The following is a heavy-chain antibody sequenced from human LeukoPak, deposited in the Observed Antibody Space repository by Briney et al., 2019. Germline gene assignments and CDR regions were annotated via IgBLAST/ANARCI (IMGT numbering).Heavy chain of an antibody. J-gene: IGHJ4*02. CDR3: ARGRESLASSGYYYVNPTYYFDS. V-gene: IGHV4-34*01. CDR2: INHSGST. Sequence: SETLSLTCAVYGGSFSGYYWSWIRQPPGKGLEWIGEINHSGSTNYNPSLKSRVTISVDTSKNQFSLKLSSVTAADTAVYYCARGRESLASSGYYYVNPTYYFDSWGQGTLVTVSS. D-gene: IGHD3-22*01. CDR1: GGSFSGYY.